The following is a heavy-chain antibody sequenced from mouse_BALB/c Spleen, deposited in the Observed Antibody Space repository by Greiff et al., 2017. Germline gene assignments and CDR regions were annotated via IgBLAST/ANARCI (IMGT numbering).Heavy chain of an antibody. CDR2: ISTYYGNT. D-gene: IGHD2-1*01. V-gene: IGHV1-67*01. CDR1: GYTFTDYA. Sequence: QVQLQQSGPELVRPGVSVKISCKGSGYTFTDYAMHWVKQSHAKSLEWIGVISTYYGNTNYNQKFKGKATMTVDKSSSTAYMELARLTSEDSAIYYCARGENGNYFYYFDYGGQGTTHTVTS. J-gene: IGHJ2*01. CDR3: ARGENGNYFYYFDY.